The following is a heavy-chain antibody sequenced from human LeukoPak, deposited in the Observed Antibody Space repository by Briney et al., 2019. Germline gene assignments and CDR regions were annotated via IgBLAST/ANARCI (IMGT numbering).Heavy chain of an antibody. Sequence: TSETLSLTCTVSGGSISSYYWSWLRQPPGKGLEWIGYIYYSGSTNYHPSLKSRVTISVDTSKNQFSLKLSSVTAADTAVYYCAREARSGIAADYWGQGTLVTVSS. D-gene: IGHD6-13*01. J-gene: IGHJ4*02. V-gene: IGHV4-59*01. CDR3: AREARSGIAADY. CDR2: IYYSGST. CDR1: GGSISSYY.